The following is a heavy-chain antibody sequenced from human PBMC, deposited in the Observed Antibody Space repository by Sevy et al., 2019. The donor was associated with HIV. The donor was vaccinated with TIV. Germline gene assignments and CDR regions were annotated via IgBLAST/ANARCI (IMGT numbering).Heavy chain of an antibody. J-gene: IGHJ4*02. CDR1: GFTFSNAW. CDR3: TTATYYDFWSGYYKKIFDY. Sequence: GGSLRLSCAASGFTFSNAWMSWVRQAPGKGLEWVGRIKSKTDGGTTDYAAPVKGRCTISSDDSKNTPYLQMNSLKTGDTAVYYCTTATYYDFWSGYYKKIFDYWGQGTLVTVSS. CDR2: IKSKTDGGTT. V-gene: IGHV3-15*01. D-gene: IGHD3-3*01.